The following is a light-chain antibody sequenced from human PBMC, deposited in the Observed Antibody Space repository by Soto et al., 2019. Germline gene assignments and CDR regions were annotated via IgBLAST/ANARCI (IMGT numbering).Light chain of an antibody. CDR1: SIDVGDNNY. J-gene: IGLJ1*01. V-gene: IGLV2-14*01. CDR3: SSYTTSSTPSYV. Sequence: SGLAQPAAGSGSPGQSITISCSGSSIDVGDNNYVSWYQHHPGKAPKLIIYEVSNRPSGVSNRFSGSSSDNTASLTISGLLPDDEADYYCSSYTTSSTPSYVFGTGTKVTV. CDR2: EVS.